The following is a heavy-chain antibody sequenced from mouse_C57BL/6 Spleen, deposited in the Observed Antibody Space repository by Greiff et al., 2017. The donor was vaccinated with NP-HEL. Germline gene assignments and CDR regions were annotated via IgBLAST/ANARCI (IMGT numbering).Heavy chain of an antibody. CDR2: ISDGGSYT. D-gene: IGHD1-1*01. Sequence: EVKLVESGGGLVKPGGSLKLSCAASGFTFSSYAMSWVRQTPEKRLEWVATISDGGSYTYYPDNVKGRFTISRDHAKNNLYLQMSHLKSEDTAMYDCARDRHYGSSYREYYAMDYWGQGTSVTVSS. V-gene: IGHV5-4*01. J-gene: IGHJ4*01. CDR1: GFTFSSYA. CDR3: ARDRHYGSSYREYYAMDY.